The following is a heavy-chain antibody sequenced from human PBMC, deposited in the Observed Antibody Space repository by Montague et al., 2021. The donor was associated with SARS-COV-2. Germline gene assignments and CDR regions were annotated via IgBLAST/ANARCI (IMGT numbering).Heavy chain of an antibody. CDR2: IYYGGDY. Sequence: TLSLTCTVSGGSITSDAYYWSWIRQPPGKGLEWIVYIYYGGDYFYNPSLKSRVTIPLDTSKNHFSLNLTSVTAADTAVYYCARVAGSWAPRNGFDPWGQGTLVTVSS. CDR3: ARVAGSWAPRNGFDP. CDR1: GGSITSDAYY. J-gene: IGHJ5*02. V-gene: IGHV4-30-4*08. D-gene: IGHD2-15*01.